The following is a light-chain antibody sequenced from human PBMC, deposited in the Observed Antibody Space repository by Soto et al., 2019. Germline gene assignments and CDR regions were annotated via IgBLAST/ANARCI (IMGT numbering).Light chain of an antibody. V-gene: IGKV3-15*01. J-gene: IGKJ4*01. CDR2: DAS. Sequence: EIVMTQSPATLSVSPGERATLSCRASQSVNSNLAWYRQKPGQAPRLLSSDASTRATGAPARFSGSGSGTEFTLTISSLQSEDSGIYYCQQYNFWPPLTFGGGTKVEIK. CDR3: QQYNFWPPLT. CDR1: QSVNSN.